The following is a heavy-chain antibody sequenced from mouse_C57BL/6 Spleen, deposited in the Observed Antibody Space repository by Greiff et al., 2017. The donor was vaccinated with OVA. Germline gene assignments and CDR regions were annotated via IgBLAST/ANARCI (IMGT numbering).Heavy chain of an antibody. V-gene: IGHV5S21*01. CDR3: TRGRGPLYYYAMDY. Sequence: EVKLVESGEGLVKPGGSLKLSCAASGLTFSSYAMSWVRQTPEKRLEWVAYISSGGDYIYYADTVKGRFTISRDNARNTLYLQMSSLKSEDTAMYYCTRGRGPLYYYAMDYWGQGTSVTVSS. J-gene: IGHJ4*01. D-gene: IGHD3-3*01. CDR2: ISSGGDYI. CDR1: GLTFSSYA.